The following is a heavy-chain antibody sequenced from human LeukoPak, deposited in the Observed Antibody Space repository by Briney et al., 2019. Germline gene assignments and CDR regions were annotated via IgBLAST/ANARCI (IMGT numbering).Heavy chain of an antibody. CDR2: IYYSGST. J-gene: IGHJ4*02. V-gene: IGHV4-59*12. D-gene: IGHD6-19*01. CDR3: ARDFPGAAPL. Sequence: PSETLSLTCTISGGSFSSYYWSWIRQPPGKRLEWIGYIYYSGSTNYNPSLKSRVTISVDTSKNQFSLRLSSVTAADTAVYYCARDFPGAAPLWGQGTLVTVSS. CDR1: GGSFSSYY.